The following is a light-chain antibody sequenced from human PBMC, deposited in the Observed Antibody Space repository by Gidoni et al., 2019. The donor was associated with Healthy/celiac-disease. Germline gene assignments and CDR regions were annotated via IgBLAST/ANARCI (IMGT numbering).Light chain of an antibody. CDR1: SSNIGAGYD. J-gene: IGLJ1*01. V-gene: IGLV1-40*01. Sequence: QSVLTQPPSVSWAPGQRVTISCTGSSSNIGAGYDVHWYQQLPGTDPKLLIYGNSNRPSGVPDRFSGSKSGTSASLAITGLQAEDEADYYCQSYDSSLRNVFGTGTKVTVL. CDR2: GNS. CDR3: QSYDSSLRNV.